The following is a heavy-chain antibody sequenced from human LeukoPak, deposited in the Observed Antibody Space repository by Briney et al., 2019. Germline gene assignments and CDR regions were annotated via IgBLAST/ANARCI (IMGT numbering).Heavy chain of an antibody. CDR2: IWYDGSNK. V-gene: IGHV3-33*01. Sequence: GRSLRLSCAASGFTFSSYGMHWVRQAPGKGLEWVAVIWYDGSNKYYADSVKGRFTISRDNSKHTLYLQMNILRAEDTAVYYCGRDSGYYYGMDVWGQGTTVTVSS. J-gene: IGHJ6*02. CDR1: GFTFSSYG. CDR3: GRDSGYYYGMDV.